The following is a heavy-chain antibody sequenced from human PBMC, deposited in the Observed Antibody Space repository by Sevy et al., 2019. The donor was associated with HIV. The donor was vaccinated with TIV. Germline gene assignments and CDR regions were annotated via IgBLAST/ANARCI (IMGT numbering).Heavy chain of an antibody. CDR1: GFTFSKYW. V-gene: IGHV3-7*01. CDR3: ATDPFSVTSSNDYMDV. J-gene: IGHJ6*03. D-gene: IGHD4-17*01. Sequence: GGSLRLSCAASGFTFSKYWMSWVRQAPGKGLEWVANIQEDGSGKYYVDAVKGRFTISRDNAKNSLYLQMNSLRAEDTDVYYCATDPFSVTSSNDYMDVWGKGTTVTVSS. CDR2: IQEDGSGK.